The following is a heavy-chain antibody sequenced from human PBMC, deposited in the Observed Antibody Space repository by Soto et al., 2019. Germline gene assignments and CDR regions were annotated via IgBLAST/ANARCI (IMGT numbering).Heavy chain of an antibody. V-gene: IGHV1-69*13. CDR3: ATWETYYYDSSGYSAFDY. J-gene: IGHJ4*02. CDR2: IIPIFGTA. Sequence: ASVKVSCKASGGTFSSYAISWVRQAPGQGLEWMGGIIPIFGTANYAQKFQGRVTITADESTSTAYMELSSLRSEDTAVYYCATWETYYYDSSGYSAFDYWGQGTLVTVSS. D-gene: IGHD3-22*01. CDR1: GGTFSSYA.